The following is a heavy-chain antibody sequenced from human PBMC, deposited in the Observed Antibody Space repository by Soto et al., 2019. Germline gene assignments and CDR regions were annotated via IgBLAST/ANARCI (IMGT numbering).Heavy chain of an antibody. D-gene: IGHD3-22*01. CDR2: IRSKGDNYAT. Sequence: EVQLVESGGGLVQPGGSLKLSCAASGFTFSGSAMHWVRQASGKGLEWVGRIRSKGDNYATSYAASVKGRFTISRDDSKNTAYLQRDSLKTEDTAVYYCTERGKYDNGVFAYWSQGALVTVSS. V-gene: IGHV3-73*01. CDR1: GFTFSGSA. J-gene: IGHJ4*02. CDR3: TERGKYDNGVFAY.